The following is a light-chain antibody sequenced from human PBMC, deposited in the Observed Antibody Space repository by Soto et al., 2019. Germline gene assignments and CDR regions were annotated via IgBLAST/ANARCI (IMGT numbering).Light chain of an antibody. CDR3: TSFTSTSSLYV. CDR1: SSDIGHYNY. J-gene: IGLJ1*01. CDR2: EVT. V-gene: IGLV2-14*01. Sequence: QSVLTQPASVSGSPGQSITISCTGTSSDIGHYNYISWYQQLPGKAPKLMIYEVTIRPSGISNRFSGSKSGNTASLTISGLQAEDEADYYCTSFTSTSSLYVFGTGTKVTVL.